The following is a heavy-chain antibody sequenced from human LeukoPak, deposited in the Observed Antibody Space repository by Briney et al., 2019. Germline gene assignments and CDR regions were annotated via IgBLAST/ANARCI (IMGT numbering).Heavy chain of an antibody. Sequence: GGSRRLFCAASGFTFSSYAMSWVRQAPGKGLEWVSAISGSGGSTYYADSVKGRFTISRDNSKNTLYLQMNSLRAEDTAVYYCAKDIYDFWSGYSWGQGTLVTVSS. CDR3: AKDIYDFWSGYS. V-gene: IGHV3-23*01. CDR1: GFTFSSYA. J-gene: IGHJ5*02. CDR2: ISGSGGST. D-gene: IGHD3-3*01.